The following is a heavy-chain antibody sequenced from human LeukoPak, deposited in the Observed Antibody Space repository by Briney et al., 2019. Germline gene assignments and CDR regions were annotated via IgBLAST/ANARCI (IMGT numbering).Heavy chain of an antibody. CDR2: INPNSGAT. Sequence: GASVKVSCKASGYSFTAYYMHWVRQAPGQGLEWMGWINPNSGATKYAQNFQGRVTMTRDTPISTAFLEPSRLRSDDTAVYYCARNGVTGTTDYYYIDVWGKGTTITVSS. J-gene: IGHJ6*03. V-gene: IGHV1-2*02. CDR3: ARNGVTGTTDYYYIDV. D-gene: IGHD1-7*01. CDR1: GYSFTAYY.